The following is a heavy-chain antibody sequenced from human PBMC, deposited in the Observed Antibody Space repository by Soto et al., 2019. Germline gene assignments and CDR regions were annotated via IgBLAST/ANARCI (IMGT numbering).Heavy chain of an antibody. CDR1: GGSISSFTYY. V-gene: IGHV4-39*01. CDR3: ARRERYYGSPGWFDP. J-gene: IGHJ5*02. CDR2: VYYNENT. Sequence: SETLSLTCSVSGGSISSFTYYWGWIRQPPGKGLEWIGTVYYNENTYYNPSLKSRVTITVDTAKNQFSLNLRSVTAADTAMYFCARRERYYGSPGWFDPWGRGTLVNVS. D-gene: IGHD3-10*01.